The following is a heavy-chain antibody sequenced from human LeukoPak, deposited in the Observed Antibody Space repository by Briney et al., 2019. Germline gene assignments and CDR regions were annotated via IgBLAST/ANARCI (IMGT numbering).Heavy chain of an antibody. CDR1: GGSISSYY. Sequence: SETLSLTCTVSGGSISSYYWSWIRQPPGKGLEWIGYIYYSGDTNYNPSLQSRVTISVDTSKSQFSLKLTSVTAADTAVYFCARGSSSGSYYLDYWGQGALVTVSS. J-gene: IGHJ4*02. CDR3: ARGSSSGSYYLDY. V-gene: IGHV4-59*01. CDR2: IYYSGDT. D-gene: IGHD3-22*01.